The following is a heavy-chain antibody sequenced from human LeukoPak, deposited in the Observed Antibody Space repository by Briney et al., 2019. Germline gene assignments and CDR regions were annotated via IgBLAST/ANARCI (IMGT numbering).Heavy chain of an antibody. D-gene: IGHD3-22*01. CDR1: GGSISSYY. CDR2: IYYSGST. Sequence: PSETLSLTCTVSGGSISSYYWSWIRQPPGKGLEWIGYIYYSGSTNYNPSLKSRVTISVDTSKNQFSLRLSSVTAADTAAYYCATTINYYDSSGHYYNWFDPWGQGTLVTVSS. V-gene: IGHV4-59*01. CDR3: ATTINYYDSSGHYYNWFDP. J-gene: IGHJ5*02.